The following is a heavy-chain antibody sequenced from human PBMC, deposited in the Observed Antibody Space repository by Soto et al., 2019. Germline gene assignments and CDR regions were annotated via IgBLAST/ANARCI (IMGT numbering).Heavy chain of an antibody. CDR2: IIPIFGTA. D-gene: IGHD5-18*01. CDR3: ARGQDTAMASYYYYYGMDV. Sequence: ASVKVSCKASGGTLSSYAISWVQQAPGQGLEWMGGIIPIFGTANYAQKFQGRVTITADESTSTAYMELSSLRSEDTAVYYCARGQDTAMASYYYYYGMDVWGQGTTVTVSS. CDR1: GGTLSSYA. V-gene: IGHV1-69*13. J-gene: IGHJ6*02.